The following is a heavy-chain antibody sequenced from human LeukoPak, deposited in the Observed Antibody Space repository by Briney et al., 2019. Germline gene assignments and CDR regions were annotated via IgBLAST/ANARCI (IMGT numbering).Heavy chain of an antibody. CDR1: GFTFSSYS. CDR2: ISSSGSYI. Sequence: GRSLRLSCAASGFTFSSYSMNWVRQAPGKGLEWVSSISSSGSYIYYADSVKGRFTISRDNAKNSLYLQMNSLRAEDTAVYYCARDLGYYDSSGYSYFDYWGQGALVTVSS. J-gene: IGHJ4*02. V-gene: IGHV3-21*01. D-gene: IGHD3-22*01. CDR3: ARDLGYYDSSGYSYFDY.